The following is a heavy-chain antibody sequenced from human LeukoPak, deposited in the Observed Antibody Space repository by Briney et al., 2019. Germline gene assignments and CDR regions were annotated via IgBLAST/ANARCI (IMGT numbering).Heavy chain of an antibody. J-gene: IGHJ5*02. CDR3: AAGSTSCYSCGLFDP. CDR2: ISTTSTYI. V-gene: IGHV3-21*01. D-gene: IGHD2-2*01. CDR1: GFTFSRYS. Sequence: PGESLRLSCAASGFTFSRYSMNWVRQAPGKGLEWVSSISTTSTYIYYADSVKGRFTISRDNAKNSLYLQMNSLRAEDTAGYYCAAGSTSCYSCGLFDPWGQGTLVTVSS.